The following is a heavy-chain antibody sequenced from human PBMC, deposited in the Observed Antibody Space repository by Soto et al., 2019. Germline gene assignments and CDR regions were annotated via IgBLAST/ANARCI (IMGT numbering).Heavy chain of an antibody. CDR1: GGSLNSGNYH. J-gene: IGHJ4*02. Sequence: SETLSLTCTVSGGSLNSGNYHWSWIRQPPGKGLEWIGYIDYSGNTYYNPSLKSRVSTSVDTSRNQFSLKLSSVTAADTAVYYCARYCSSTRCLNFDYWGPGTLVTVSS. V-gene: IGHV4-30-4*01. D-gene: IGHD2-2*01. CDR2: IDYSGNT. CDR3: ARYCSSTRCLNFDY.